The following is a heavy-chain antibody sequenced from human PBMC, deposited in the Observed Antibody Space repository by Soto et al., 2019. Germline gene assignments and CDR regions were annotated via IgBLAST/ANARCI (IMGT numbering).Heavy chain of an antibody. Sequence: QVQLVESGGGVVQPGRSLRLSCAASGFTFSSYGMHWVRQAPGKGLEWVAVISYDGSNKYYADSVKGRFTISRDNSKNTLYLQMNSLRAEDTAVYYCAKLGDIWDDAFDIWGQGTMVTVSS. D-gene: IGHD1-26*01. CDR1: GFTFSSYG. CDR3: AKLGDIWDDAFDI. V-gene: IGHV3-30*18. CDR2: ISYDGSNK. J-gene: IGHJ3*02.